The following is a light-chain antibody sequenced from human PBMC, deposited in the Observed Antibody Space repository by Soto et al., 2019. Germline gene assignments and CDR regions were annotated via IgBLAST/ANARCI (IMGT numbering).Light chain of an antibody. J-gene: IGKJ2*01. Sequence: EIVLTQSPGSLSLSPGERATLSCRASQSVRSSSLAWYQQKPGQAPRLLIYGASTRPTGIPDRFSGSGSGTDFTLTISRLEPEDFAVYYFQQYGSSPPYTFGQGTKLEIK. CDR3: QQYGSSPPYT. CDR1: QSVRSSS. CDR2: GAS. V-gene: IGKV3-20*01.